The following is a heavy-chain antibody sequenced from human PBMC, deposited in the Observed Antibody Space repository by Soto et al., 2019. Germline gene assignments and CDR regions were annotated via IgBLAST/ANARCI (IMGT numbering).Heavy chain of an antibody. CDR2: VYYTGTT. Sequence: SETLSLTCTVSNGSIRGYYLTWIRQPPGKGLEWIGYVYYTGTTRYNPSLKRRVTISVDTSKNRISLKLSSVTAVDTAFYYCARLGGYYQSLDTWGQGTLGTVSS. D-gene: IGHD3-22*01. CDR1: NGSIRGYY. CDR3: ARLGGYYQSLDT. J-gene: IGHJ5*02. V-gene: IGHV4-59*08.